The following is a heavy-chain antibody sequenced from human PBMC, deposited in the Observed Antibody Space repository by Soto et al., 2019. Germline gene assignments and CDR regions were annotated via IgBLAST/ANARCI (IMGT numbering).Heavy chain of an antibody. CDR3: TKRRNVLRFLEWSSGMEV. CDR2: ISDDGSNK. CDR1: GFIFSNYG. D-gene: IGHD3-3*01. V-gene: IGHV3-30*18. J-gene: IGHJ6*02. Sequence: GGSLRLSCVASGFIFSNYGMHWVRQAPGKGLEWVAFISDDGSNKYYADSMRGRFTMSRDNSKRTLYLQMSSLRVEDTAVYYCTKRRNVLRFLEWSSGMEVWGQGTTVTVSS.